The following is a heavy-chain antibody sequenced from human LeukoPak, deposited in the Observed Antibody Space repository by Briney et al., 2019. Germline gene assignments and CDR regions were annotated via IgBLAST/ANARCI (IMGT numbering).Heavy chain of an antibody. Sequence: GGSLRLSCAASGSTFTSYWMTWVRQAPGKGLEWVSGISWNSGSIGYADSVKGRFTISRDNAKNSLYLQMNSLRAEDTALYYCAKAHYGDAPLFFDYWGQGTLVTVSS. D-gene: IGHD4-17*01. CDR1: GSTFTSYW. J-gene: IGHJ4*02. V-gene: IGHV3-9*01. CDR3: AKAHYGDAPLFFDY. CDR2: ISWNSGSI.